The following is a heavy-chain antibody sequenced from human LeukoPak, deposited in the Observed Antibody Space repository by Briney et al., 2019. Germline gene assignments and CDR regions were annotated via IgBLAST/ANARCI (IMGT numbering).Heavy chain of an antibody. D-gene: IGHD3/OR15-3a*01. J-gene: IGHJ4*02. V-gene: IGHV6-1*01. CDR3: ARGRGLGLPFDS. CDR2: TYYRSKWYN. Sequence: SQTLSLTCGISGDSASSNSATWNWIRQSPSRGLEWLGRTYYRSKWYNDYAVSVKSRITINPDTSKNQFSLQLKSVTPEDMAVYYCARGRGLGLPFDSWGQGTLVTVSS. CDR1: GDSASSNSAT.